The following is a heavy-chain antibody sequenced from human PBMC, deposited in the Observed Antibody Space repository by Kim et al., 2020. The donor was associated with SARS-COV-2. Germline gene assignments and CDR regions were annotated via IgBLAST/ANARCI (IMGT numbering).Heavy chain of an antibody. V-gene: IGHV4-4*07. J-gene: IGHJ4*02. Sequence: SETLSLTCTVSGGSISSNYWSWIRQPAGKGLEWIGRIYSSGSTNYNPSLKSRITMSVDTSKSQFSLKLSSVTAADTAVYYCARGLTGAFDYWGQGTLVTVSS. CDR2: IYSSGST. CDR3: ARGLTGAFDY. D-gene: IGHD7-27*01. CDR1: GGSISSNY.